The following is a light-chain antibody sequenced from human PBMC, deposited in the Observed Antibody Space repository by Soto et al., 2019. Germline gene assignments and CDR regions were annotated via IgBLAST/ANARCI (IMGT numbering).Light chain of an antibody. CDR1: QTINNN. J-gene: IGKJ1*01. CDR2: GAS. CDR3: QQYNNWPQT. V-gene: IGKV3-15*01. Sequence: VMTQAPATLSLSPGERATLSCRASQTINNNIACYQLKYGQVPRLLIYGASTRATDIPARFSGSGSGTEFTLTISSLQSEDFAEYHCQQYNNWPQTFGQGTKVEI.